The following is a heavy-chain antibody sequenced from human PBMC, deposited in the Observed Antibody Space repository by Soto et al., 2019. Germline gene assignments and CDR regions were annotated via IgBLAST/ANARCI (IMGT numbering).Heavy chain of an antibody. J-gene: IGHJ6*02. CDR2: ISYDGSNK. D-gene: IGHD6-13*01. V-gene: IGHV3-30*18. CDR3: AKVNSSSWYYYYYGMDV. Sequence: GGSLRLSCAASGFTFSSYGMHWVRQAPGKGLEWVAVISYDGSNKYYADSVKGRFTISRDNSKNTLYLQMNSLGAEDTAVYYCAKVNSSSWYYYYYGMDVWGQGTTVTVSS. CDR1: GFTFSSYG.